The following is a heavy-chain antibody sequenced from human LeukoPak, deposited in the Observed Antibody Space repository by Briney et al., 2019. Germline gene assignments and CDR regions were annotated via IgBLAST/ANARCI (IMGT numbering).Heavy chain of an antibody. J-gene: IGHJ4*02. CDR2: ISGSGGST. CDR1: GFTFSSYA. V-gene: IGHV3-23*01. CDR3: AKAPRKPTYYYDSSAQGLLGC. D-gene: IGHD3-22*01. Sequence: GGSLRLSCAASGFTFSSYAMSWVRQAPGKGLEWVSAISGSGGSTYYADSVKGRFTISRDNSKNTLYLQMNSLRAEDTAVYYWAKAPRKPTYYYDSSAQGLLGCWGQGTLVTVSS.